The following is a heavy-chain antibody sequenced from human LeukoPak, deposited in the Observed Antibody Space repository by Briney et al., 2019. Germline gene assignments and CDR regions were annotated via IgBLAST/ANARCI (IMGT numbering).Heavy chain of an antibody. CDR2: IWYDGSNK. J-gene: IGHJ4*02. CDR3: ARGPDYGDYVIDY. D-gene: IGHD4-17*01. V-gene: IGHV3-33*01. Sequence: GGSLRLSCAASGFTFSSYGMHWVRQAPGKGLEWVAVIWYDGSNKYYADSVKGRFTISRDNSKNTLYLQMNSLRAEDTAVYYCARGPDYGDYVIDYWGQGTLVTVSS. CDR1: GFTFSSYG.